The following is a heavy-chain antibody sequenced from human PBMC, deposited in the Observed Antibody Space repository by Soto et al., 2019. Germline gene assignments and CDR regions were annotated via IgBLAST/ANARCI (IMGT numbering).Heavy chain of an antibody. CDR1: GGSISSYY. CDR3: ARDKYSSGWYRDHYYYGMDV. Sequence: KSSETLSLTCTVSGGSISSYYWSWIRQPPGKGLEWIGYIYYSGSTNYNPSLKSRVTISVDTSKNQFSLKLSSVTAADTAVYYCARDKYSSGWYRDHYYYGMDVWGQGTTVTVSS. D-gene: IGHD6-19*01. CDR2: IYYSGST. V-gene: IGHV4-59*01. J-gene: IGHJ6*02.